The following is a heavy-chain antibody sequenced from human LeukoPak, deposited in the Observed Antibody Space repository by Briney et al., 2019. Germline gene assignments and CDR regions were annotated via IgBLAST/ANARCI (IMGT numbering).Heavy chain of an antibody. CDR3: ARDSGNYGHFDY. CDR1: GFTFSRYA. J-gene: IGHJ4*02. V-gene: IGHV3-30-3*01. Sequence: SGGSLRLSCAASGFTFSRYAMHWVRQAPGTGLEWVAMVSFDGANKYYADSVRGRFTISRDNSKDTLYLQMSSLRAEDTAVYYCARDSGNYGHFDYWGQGSLVTVSS. D-gene: IGHD3-16*01. CDR2: VSFDGANK.